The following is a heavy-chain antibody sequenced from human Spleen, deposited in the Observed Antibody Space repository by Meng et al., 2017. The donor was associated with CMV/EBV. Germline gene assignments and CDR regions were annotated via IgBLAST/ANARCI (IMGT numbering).Heavy chain of an antibody. CDR2: IRSKAYGGTT. J-gene: IGHJ4*02. CDR3: ARYGWLGLHYDSTDPFDY. Sequence: GESLKISCTASGFTFGDYAMSWVRQAPGKGLEWVGFIRSKAYGGTTEYAASVKGRFTISRDDSKSIAYLQMNSLKTEDTAVYYCARYGWLGLHYDSTDPFDYWGQGTLVTVSS. D-gene: IGHD3-22*01. V-gene: IGHV3-49*04. CDR1: GFTFGDYA.